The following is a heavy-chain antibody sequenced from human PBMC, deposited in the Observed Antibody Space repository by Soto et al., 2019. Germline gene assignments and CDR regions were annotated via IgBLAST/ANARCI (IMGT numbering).Heavy chain of an antibody. J-gene: IGHJ6*03. CDR3: ARDYYSNYAGYYYYYYMDV. V-gene: IGHV3-33*01. CDR2: IWYDGSNK. Sequence: PGGSLRLSCAASGFTFSSYGMHWVRQAPGKGLEWVAVIWYDGSNKYYADSVKGRFTISRDNSKNTLYLQMNSLRAEDTAVYYCARDYYSNYAGYYYYYYMDVWGKGTTVTVSS. D-gene: IGHD4-4*01. CDR1: GFTFSSYG.